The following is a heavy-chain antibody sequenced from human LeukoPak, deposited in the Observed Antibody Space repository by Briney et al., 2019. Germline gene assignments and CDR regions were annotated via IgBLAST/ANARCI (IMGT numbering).Heavy chain of an antibody. Sequence: QPGRSLRLSCAASGFSFSSYGMHWVRQAPGKGLEWVSAISGSGGSTYYADSVKGRFTISRDNSKNTLYLQMNSLRAEDTAVYYCAKDRRSGSYTFDYWGQGTLVTVSS. CDR2: ISGSGGST. D-gene: IGHD1-26*01. J-gene: IGHJ4*02. CDR3: AKDRRSGSYTFDY. V-gene: IGHV3-23*01. CDR1: GFSFSSYG.